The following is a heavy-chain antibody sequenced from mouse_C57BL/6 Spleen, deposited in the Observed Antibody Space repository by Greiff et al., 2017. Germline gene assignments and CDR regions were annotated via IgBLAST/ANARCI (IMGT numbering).Heavy chain of an antibody. CDR3: ARDNYGSSPWFAY. V-gene: IGHV3-6*01. D-gene: IGHD1-1*01. J-gene: IGHJ3*01. CDR1: GYSITSGYY. CDR2: ISYDGSN. Sequence: EVKLQQSGPGLVKPSQSLSLTCSVTGYSITSGYYWNWLRQFPGNKLEWMGYISYDGSNNYNPSLKNRISITRDTSKNQFFLKLNSVTTEDTATYYCARDNYGSSPWFAYWGQGTLVTVSA.